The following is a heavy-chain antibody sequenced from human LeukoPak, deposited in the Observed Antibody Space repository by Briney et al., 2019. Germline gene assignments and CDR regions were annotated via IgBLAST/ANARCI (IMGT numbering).Heavy chain of an antibody. CDR3: ARGARRVVRGVISYYFDY. CDR2: MNPNSGNT. J-gene: IGHJ4*02. Sequence: ASVKLSCKASGYTFTSYDINWVRQATGQGLEWMGWMNPNSGNTGYAQKFQGRVTMTRNTSISTAYMELSSLRSEDTAVYYCARGARRVVRGVISYYFDYWGQGTLVTVSS. V-gene: IGHV1-8*01. CDR1: GYTFTSYD. D-gene: IGHD3-10*01.